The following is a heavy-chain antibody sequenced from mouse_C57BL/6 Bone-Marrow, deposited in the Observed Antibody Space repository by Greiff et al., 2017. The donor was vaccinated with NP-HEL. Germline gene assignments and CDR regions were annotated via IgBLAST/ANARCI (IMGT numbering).Heavy chain of an antibody. V-gene: IGHV2-6-1*01. CDR2: IWSDGST. CDR3: ARHGTTVVSHWYFDV. D-gene: IGHD1-1*01. J-gene: IGHJ1*03. Sequence: QVQLQQSGPGLVAPSQSLSITCTVSGFSLTSYGVHWVRQPPGKGLEWLVVIWSDGSTTYNSAPKSRLSISKDNSKSQVFLKMNSLQTDDTAMYYCARHGTTVVSHWYFDVWGTGTTVTVSS. CDR1: GFSLTSYG.